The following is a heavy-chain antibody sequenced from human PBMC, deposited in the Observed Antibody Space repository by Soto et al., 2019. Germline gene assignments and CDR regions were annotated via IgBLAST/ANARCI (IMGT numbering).Heavy chain of an antibody. V-gene: IGHV5-51*01. CDR3: AKAHIHTGYSSDWPLFDY. CDR2: IYPGDSDT. Sequence: GESLKISCKGSGYSFTSYWIGWVRQMPGKGLEWMGIIYPGDSDTRYSPSFQGQVTISRDNSKNTLYLQMNSLRLEDTALYYCAKAHIHTGYSSDWPLFDYWGQGTLVTVSS. J-gene: IGHJ4*02. D-gene: IGHD6-19*01. CDR1: GYSFTSYW.